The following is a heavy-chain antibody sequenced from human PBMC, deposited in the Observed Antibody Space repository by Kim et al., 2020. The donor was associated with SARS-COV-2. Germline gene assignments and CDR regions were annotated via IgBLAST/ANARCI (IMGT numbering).Heavy chain of an antibody. V-gene: IGHV3-21*01. CDR2: ISSSSSYI. J-gene: IGHJ4*02. CDR3: ARDQTGYSSSGPPFD. Sequence: GGSLRLSCAASGFTFSSYSMNWVRQAPGKGLEWVSSISSSSSYIYYADSVKGRFTISRDNAKNSLYLQMNSLRAEDTAVYYCARDQTGYSSSGPPFDWGQGTLVTVSS. D-gene: IGHD6-13*01. CDR1: GFTFSSYS.